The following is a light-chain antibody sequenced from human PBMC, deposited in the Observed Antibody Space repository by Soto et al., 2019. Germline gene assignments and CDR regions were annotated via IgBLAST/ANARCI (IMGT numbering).Light chain of an antibody. CDR2: GAS. CDR1: QSVSSK. V-gene: IGKV3-15*01. CDR3: QQYNNWPVT. Sequence: IVLSQSPCTLSVAPGERATLSCRASQSVSSKLAWYQQKPGQAPRLLFYGASTGATGIPARFSGSGSETEFTLSISSLQSEDCAVYYCQQYNNWPVTFGQGTKVDIK. J-gene: IGKJ1*01.